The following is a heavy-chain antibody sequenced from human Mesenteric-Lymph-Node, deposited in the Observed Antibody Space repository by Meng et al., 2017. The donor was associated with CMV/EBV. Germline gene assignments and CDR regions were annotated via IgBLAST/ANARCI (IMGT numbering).Heavy chain of an antibody. CDR2: IFWDDDK. V-gene: IGHV2-5*02. J-gene: IGHJ5*02. CDR3: AHELEYCSSTSCYSWFDP. CDR1: LSSNGVD. Sequence: LSSNGVDVVWIRQPPGQALEWLALIFWDDDKRYSPSLKSRLTITKDTSKNQVVLTMTNMDPVDTATYYCAHELEYCSSTSCYSWFDPWGQGTLVTVSS. D-gene: IGHD2-2*01.